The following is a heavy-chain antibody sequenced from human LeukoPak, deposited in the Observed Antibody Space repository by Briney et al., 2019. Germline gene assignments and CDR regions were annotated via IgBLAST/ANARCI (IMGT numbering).Heavy chain of an antibody. D-gene: IGHD2-2*02. CDR1: GGSFSGYY. J-gene: IGHJ3*02. V-gene: IGHV4-34*01. CDR2: INHSGST. Sequence: SETPSLTCAVYGGSFSGYYWSWIRQPPGKGLEWIGEINHSGSTNYNPSLKSRVTISVDTSKNQFSLKLSSVTAADTAVYYCARDLRSIPVLYDIWGQGTMVTVSS. CDR3: ARDLRSIPVLYDI.